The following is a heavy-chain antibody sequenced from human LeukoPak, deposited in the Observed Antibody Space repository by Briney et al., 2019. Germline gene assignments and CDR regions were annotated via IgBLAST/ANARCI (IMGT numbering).Heavy chain of an antibody. V-gene: IGHV3-23*01. CDR1: GFTFSSYA. D-gene: IGHD4-17*01. J-gene: IGHJ4*02. CDR2: ISGSGGNT. Sequence: PGGSLRLSCAASGFTFSSYAMSWVRQAPGKGLEWVSGISGSGGNTYYADSVEGRFTVSRDNSKNTLYLQMNSLRAEDTALYYCARGRGGDYVPSRFDYWGQGTLVTVSS. CDR3: ARGRGGDYVPSRFDY.